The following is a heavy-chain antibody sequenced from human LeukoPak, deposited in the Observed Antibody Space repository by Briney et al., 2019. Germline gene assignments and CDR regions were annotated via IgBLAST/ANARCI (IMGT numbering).Heavy chain of an antibody. V-gene: IGHV3-30*03. CDR1: GFTFSSYG. CDR3: ARESWSDSVAFDI. Sequence: GKPLRLSCAASGFTFSSYGMHWVRQAPGEGLEWVGLISYGGIDRSYADSVKGRFTISRDSSKRTLYLQMNSLRAEDTAMYYCARESWSDSVAFDIWGLGTMVIVSS. CDR2: ISYGGIDR. J-gene: IGHJ3*02. D-gene: IGHD3-3*01.